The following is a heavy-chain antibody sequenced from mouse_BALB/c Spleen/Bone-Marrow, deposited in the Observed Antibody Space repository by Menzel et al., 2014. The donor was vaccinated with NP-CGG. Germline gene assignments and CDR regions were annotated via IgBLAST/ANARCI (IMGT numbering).Heavy chain of an antibody. Sequence: QVQLQQSGAEVVKPGASVKVSCKASGYTLTNYWMQWVKQRPGQGLEWIGEIEPSDSYTNYNQDFKGKATLTVDKSSSTAYMQLSSLTSEDSAVYYCARGRTTVVSDYWGQGTSLTVSS. V-gene: IGHV1-69*02. CDR1: GYTLTNYW. CDR2: IEPSDSYT. J-gene: IGHJ2*02. CDR3: ARGRTTVVSDY. D-gene: IGHD1-1*01.